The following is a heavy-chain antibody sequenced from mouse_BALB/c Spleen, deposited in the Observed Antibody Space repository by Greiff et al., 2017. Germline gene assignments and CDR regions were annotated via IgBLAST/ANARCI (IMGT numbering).Heavy chain of an antibody. D-gene: IGHD2-2*01. Sequence: DVKLQESGPGLVKPSQSLSLTCTVTGYSITSDYAWNWIRQFPGNKLEWMGYISYSGSTSYNPSLKSRISITRDTSKNQFFLQLNSVTTEDTATYYCASGGYGGGYYYAMDYWGQGTSVTVSS. CDR3: ASGGYGGGYYYAMDY. V-gene: IGHV3-2*02. CDR1: GYSITSDYA. CDR2: ISYSGST. J-gene: IGHJ4*01.